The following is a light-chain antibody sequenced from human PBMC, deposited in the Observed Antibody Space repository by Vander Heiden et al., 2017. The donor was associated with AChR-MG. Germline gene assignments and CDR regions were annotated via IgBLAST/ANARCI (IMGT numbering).Light chain of an antibody. CDR2: DIV. CDR3: QQRDSTPRT. CDR1: QSISSY. V-gene: IGKV1-39*01. J-gene: IGKJ2*01. Sequence: DIQMTQSPSSLSASVGDRVTITCRASQSISSYLNWYQQKPGKAPKLLIYDIVSLQSGVPSRFSGSGSGTDFTLTISRLQPEDFATYYCQQRDSTPRTFGQRTKLEIK.